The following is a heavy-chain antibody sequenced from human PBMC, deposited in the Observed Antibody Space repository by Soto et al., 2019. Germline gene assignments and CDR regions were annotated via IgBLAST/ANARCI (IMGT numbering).Heavy chain of an antibody. J-gene: IGHJ4*02. Sequence: SETLSLTCTVSGGSISSSSYYWGWIRQPPGKGLEWIGSIYYAGDTQYNPSLKSRVTLSVDRSNNQFSLKVTSVTAADTAVYYCARQDATMGYYAFWSGFPVAHWGQGTLVTVSS. CDR2: IYYAGDT. CDR3: ARQDATMGYYAFWSGFPVAH. CDR1: GGSISSSSYY. D-gene: IGHD3-3*01. V-gene: IGHV4-39*01.